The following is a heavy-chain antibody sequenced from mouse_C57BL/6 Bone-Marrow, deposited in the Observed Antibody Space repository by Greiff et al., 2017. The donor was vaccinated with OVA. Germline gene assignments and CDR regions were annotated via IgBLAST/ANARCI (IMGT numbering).Heavy chain of an antibody. D-gene: IGHD2-1*01. CDR2: IWWEDDK. CDR1: GFSLSTFGMG. J-gene: IGHJ3*01. V-gene: IGHV8-8*01. CDR3: ARMAIYYGNSAWFAY. Sequence: QVTLKESGPGILQPSQTLSLTCSFSGFSLSTFGMGVGWIRQPSGKGLEWLAHIWWEDDKYYNPALKSRLTISKDTSKNQVFLKIANVDTADTATYYCARMAIYYGNSAWFAYWGQGTLVTVSA.